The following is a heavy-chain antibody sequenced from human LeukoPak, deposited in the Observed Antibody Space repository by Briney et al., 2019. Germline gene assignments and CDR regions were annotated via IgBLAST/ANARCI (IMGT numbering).Heavy chain of an antibody. Sequence: GGSLRLSCLTSGFTLSTNAMSWVRQAPGKGLEWISGISGSGASTYYADPVKGRFTISRDDSRNTLYLQMNSLRGDDTAVYYCAKDVGKWESLHFFDYWGQGTLVTVSS. CDR2: ISGSGAST. V-gene: IGHV3-23*01. J-gene: IGHJ4*02. CDR3: AKDVGKWESLHFFDY. CDR1: GFTLSTNA. D-gene: IGHD1-26*01.